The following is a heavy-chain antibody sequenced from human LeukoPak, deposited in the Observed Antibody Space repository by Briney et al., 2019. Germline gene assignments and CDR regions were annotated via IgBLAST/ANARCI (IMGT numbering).Heavy chain of an antibody. Sequence: PGGSLRLSCAVSGFTVSSKYMSWVRQAPGKGLEWVSLIYSGGNTYYADSVKGRFTISRDNSKNTLYLQMDSLRAEDTAVYYCARDPSSSQFLWGQGTLVTVSS. CDR1: GFTVSSKY. J-gene: IGHJ4*02. CDR2: IYSGGNT. CDR3: ARDPSSSQFL. V-gene: IGHV3-53*01. D-gene: IGHD6-13*01.